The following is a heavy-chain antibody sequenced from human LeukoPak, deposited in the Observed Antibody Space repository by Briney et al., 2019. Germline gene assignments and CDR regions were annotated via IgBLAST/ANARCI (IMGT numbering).Heavy chain of an antibody. CDR3: ATHSGSYYFAGDY. V-gene: IGHV1-69*05. Sequence: ASVKVSCKASGGTFSSYAISWVRQAPGQGLEWMGGIIPIFGTANYAQKFQGRVTITTDESTSTAYMELSSLRSEDTAVHYCATHSGSYYFAGDYWGQGTLVTVSS. CDR2: IIPIFGTA. J-gene: IGHJ4*02. D-gene: IGHD1-26*01. CDR1: GGTFSSYA.